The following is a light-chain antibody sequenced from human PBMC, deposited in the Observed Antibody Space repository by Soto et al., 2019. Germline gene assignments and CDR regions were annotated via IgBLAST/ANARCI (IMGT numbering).Light chain of an antibody. J-gene: IGKJ3*01. CDR2: GAS. CDR3: QQFGSSPGFT. CDR1: QSINSRY. Sequence: EIVLTQSPGTLSLSPGERATLSCRASQSINSRYLAWYQQKPGQAPRLLIYGASSRATGIPDRSSGSGSGTDFTLTISRLEPEDFAVYYCQQFGSSPGFTFGPGTKVDIK. V-gene: IGKV3-20*01.